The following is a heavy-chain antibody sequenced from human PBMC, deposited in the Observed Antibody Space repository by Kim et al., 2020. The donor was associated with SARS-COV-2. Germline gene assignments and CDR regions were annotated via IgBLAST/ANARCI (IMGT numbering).Heavy chain of an antibody. CDR1: GFTFNSYA. CDR3: AKDPKHSGGWSDELD. V-gene: IGHV3-23*01. J-gene: IGHJ4*02. Sequence: GGSLRLSCAVSGFTFNSYAMSWVRQGPGEGLEWVSSISGSGGKTYYADSVKGRFTISRDNSKSTVYLQMNSLRAEDTAMYFCAKDPKHSGGWSDELDWGQGTLVTVSS. CDR2: ISGSGGKT. D-gene: IGHD2-15*01.